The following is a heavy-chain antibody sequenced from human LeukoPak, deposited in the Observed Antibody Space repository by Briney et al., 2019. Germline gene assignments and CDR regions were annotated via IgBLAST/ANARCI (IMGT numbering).Heavy chain of an antibody. Sequence: SEILSLTCAVYGGSFSGYYWSWIRQPPGKGLEWIGEINQSGSTNYNPSLKSRVTISVDTSKNQFSLKLSSVTAADTAVYYCATQLRGRDYWGQGTLVTVSS. J-gene: IGHJ4*02. D-gene: IGHD4-23*01. V-gene: IGHV4-34*01. CDR1: GGSFSGYY. CDR3: ATQLRGRDY. CDR2: INQSGST.